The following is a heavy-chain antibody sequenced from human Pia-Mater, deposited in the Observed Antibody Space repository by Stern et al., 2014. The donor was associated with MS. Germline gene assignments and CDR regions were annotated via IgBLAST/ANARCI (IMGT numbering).Heavy chain of an antibody. Sequence: DVQLVESGGGLVQPGGSLRLSCAASGFTFSTYWMTWVRQAPGKGLEWVATIKPDGSEKYYVDSVKGRFTISRDNAKNLMYLQLNRLKAEETAMYYCARDVGDYWGHGTLVTVSS. J-gene: IGHJ4*01. CDR2: IKPDGSEK. CDR1: GFTFSTYW. V-gene: IGHV3-7*01. CDR3: ARDVGDY. D-gene: IGHD2-15*01.